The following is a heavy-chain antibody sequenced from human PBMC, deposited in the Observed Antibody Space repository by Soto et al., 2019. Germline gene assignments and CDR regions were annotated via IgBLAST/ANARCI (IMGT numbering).Heavy chain of an antibody. CDR1: GFTFSSYG. CDR3: AKDHREMATILYY. D-gene: IGHD5-12*01. Sequence: QVQLVESGGGVVQPGRSLRLSCAASGFTFSSYGMHWVRQAPGKGLEWVAVISYDGSNKYYADSVKGRFTISRDNSKNTPYLQMNSLRAEDTAVYYCAKDHREMATILYYWGQGTLVTVSS. V-gene: IGHV3-30*18. J-gene: IGHJ4*02. CDR2: ISYDGSNK.